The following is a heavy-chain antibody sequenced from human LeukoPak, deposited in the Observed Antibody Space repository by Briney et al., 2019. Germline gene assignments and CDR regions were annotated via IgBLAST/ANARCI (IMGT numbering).Heavy chain of an antibody. D-gene: IGHD2-2*01. Sequence: QPGRSLRLSCAASGFTFSSYAMHWVRQAPGKGLEWVAVISYDGSNKYYADSVKGRFTISRDNSKNTLYLQMNSLRAEDTAVYYCAREPQLLFVNRIDYWGQGTLVTVSS. CDR3: AREPQLLFVNRIDY. CDR1: GFTFSSYA. V-gene: IGHV3-30-3*01. J-gene: IGHJ4*02. CDR2: ISYDGSNK.